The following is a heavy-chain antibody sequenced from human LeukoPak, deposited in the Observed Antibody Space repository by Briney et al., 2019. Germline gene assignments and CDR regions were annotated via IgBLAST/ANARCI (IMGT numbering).Heavy chain of an antibody. CDR1: GFTFSNYA. D-gene: IGHD3-16*01. Sequence: GGSLRLSCAASGFTFSNYAISWVRQAPGKGLEWVLAISAAGGSTYYADSVKGRFTFSRDNAKNTLYVQMNSLRAEDTAVYYCARDRSGGNYATFGYWGQGTLVTVSS. V-gene: IGHV3-23*01. J-gene: IGHJ4*02. CDR2: ISAAGGST. CDR3: ARDRSGGNYATFGY.